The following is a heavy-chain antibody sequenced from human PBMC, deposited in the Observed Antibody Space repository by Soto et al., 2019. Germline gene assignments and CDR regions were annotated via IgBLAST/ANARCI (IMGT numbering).Heavy chain of an antibody. CDR1: GFTLSNYW. CDR3: ARVPYCSSSSCYSYFDS. Sequence: EVQLVESGGGLVQPGGSLRLSCAASGFTLSNYWMHWARQAPGKGLVWVSRISSDGSSTNYADSVKGRFTISRDNAKHKLHLKMKSLRAEDTAVYSCARVPYCSSSSCYSYFDSWGQGTLVTVSS. D-gene: IGHD2-2*01. V-gene: IGHV3-74*01. J-gene: IGHJ4*02. CDR2: ISSDGSST.